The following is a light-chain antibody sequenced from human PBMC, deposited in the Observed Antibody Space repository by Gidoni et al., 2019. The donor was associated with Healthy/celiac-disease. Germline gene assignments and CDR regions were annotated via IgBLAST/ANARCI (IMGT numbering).Light chain of an antibody. J-gene: IGLJ3*02. Sequence: QSALPQPASVSGSPGQSITISCTGTSSDVGGYNYVSWYQQHPGKAPKLMIYEVSNRTSGVSNRFSGSKSGNTASLTISGLQAEDEADYDCSSYTSSSTVFGGGTKLTVL. CDR3: SSYTSSSTV. CDR1: SSDVGGYNY. V-gene: IGLV2-14*01. CDR2: EVS.